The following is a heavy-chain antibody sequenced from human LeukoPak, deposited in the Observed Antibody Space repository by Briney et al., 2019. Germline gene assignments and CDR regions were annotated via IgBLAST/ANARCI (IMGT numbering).Heavy chain of an antibody. J-gene: IGHJ4*02. CDR2: ISYDGSNK. CDR3: AKVSSNSGWYYFDY. D-gene: IGHD6-19*01. Sequence: PGGSLRLSCAASGFTFSSYGMHWVRQAPGKGLEWVAVISYDGSNKYYADSVKGRFTISRDNSKNTLYLQMNSLRAEDTAVYYCAKVSSNSGWYYFDYWGQGTLVTVSS. V-gene: IGHV3-30*18. CDR1: GFTFSSYG.